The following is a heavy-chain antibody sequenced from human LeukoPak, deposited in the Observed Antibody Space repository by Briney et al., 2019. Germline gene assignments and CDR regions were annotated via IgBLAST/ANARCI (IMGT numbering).Heavy chain of an antibody. D-gene: IGHD3-9*01. Sequence: SETLSLTCTVSGGSISSYYWSWIRQPAGKGLEWIGRIYTSGSTNYNPSLKSRVTMSVDTSKNQFSLKLSSVTAADTAVYYCARDQGTDYDWLGSQATGVWFDPWGQGTLVTVSS. CDR3: ARDQGTDYDWLGSQATGVWFDP. CDR2: IYTSGST. CDR1: GGSISSYY. J-gene: IGHJ5*02. V-gene: IGHV4-4*07.